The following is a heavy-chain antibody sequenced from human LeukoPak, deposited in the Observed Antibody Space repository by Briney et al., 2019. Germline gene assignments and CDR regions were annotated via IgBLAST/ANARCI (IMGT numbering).Heavy chain of an antibody. Sequence: GGSLRLSCAASGFTFGDYGMHWVRQSPGKGLEWVAVISYDGSNKYYVDSVKGRFTISRDNSKNTLYLQMNGLRGEDTALYYCAKSGCSGTSCYVNFWGQGTLVTVSS. CDR1: GFTFGDYG. V-gene: IGHV3-30*18. J-gene: IGHJ4*02. CDR3: AKSGCSGTSCYVNF. D-gene: IGHD2-2*01. CDR2: ISYDGSNK.